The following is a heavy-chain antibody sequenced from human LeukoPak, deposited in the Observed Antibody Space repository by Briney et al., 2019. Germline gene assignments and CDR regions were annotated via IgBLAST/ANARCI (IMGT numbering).Heavy chain of an antibody. CDR2: FYTSGTS. D-gene: IGHD2-15*01. CDR1: GVSISSDSYY. V-gene: IGHV4-61*02. J-gene: IGHJ3*02. Sequence: SETLSLTCTVSGVSISSDSYYWSWIRQPAGKGLEWIERFYTSGTSNYHPSLKSRVTISVDTTKNQFSLKLRSVTAADTALYYCARSELSCSGGSCPARYAFDIWGQGTVVTASS. CDR3: ARSELSCSGGSCPARYAFDI.